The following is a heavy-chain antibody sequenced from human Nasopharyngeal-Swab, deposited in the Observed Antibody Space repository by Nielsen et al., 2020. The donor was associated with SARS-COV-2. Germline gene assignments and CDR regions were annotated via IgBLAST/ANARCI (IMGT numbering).Heavy chain of an antibody. D-gene: IGHD3-10*02. J-gene: IGHJ3*01. Sequence: VRQAPGKGLEWVAAFEGGATRTHYAASVEGRLTISRDDSQNMLSLQMSSLRAEDTAVYYCAKDLFRWSFDAWGQGTMVTVS. CDR3: AKDLFRWSFDA. CDR2: FEGGATRT. V-gene: IGHV3-23*01.